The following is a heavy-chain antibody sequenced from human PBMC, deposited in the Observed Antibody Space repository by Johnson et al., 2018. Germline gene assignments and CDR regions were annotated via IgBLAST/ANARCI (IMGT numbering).Heavy chain of an antibody. V-gene: IGHV3-11*01. CDR3: ARNVGSDFYYYAMDV. D-gene: IGHD1-26*01. CDR2: VSRSGGTI. CDR1: GFTFSDYY. J-gene: IGHJ6*02. Sequence: QVQLVESGGGLVKPGGSLRLSCAASGFTFSDYYMSWIRQAPGKGLEWVSYVSRSGGTIFYGDSVRGRFSISRDNAKNSLHLQMNSLRVEDTAVYYCARNVGSDFYYYAMDVWGQGTTVTVSS.